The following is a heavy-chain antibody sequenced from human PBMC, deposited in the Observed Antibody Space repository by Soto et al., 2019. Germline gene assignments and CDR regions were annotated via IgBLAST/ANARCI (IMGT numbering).Heavy chain of an antibody. CDR2: ISGSGGST. CDR1: GVTVSSYA. D-gene: IGHD3-10*01. V-gene: IGHV3-23*01. J-gene: IGHJ6*02. CDR3: AKGHYYGSGSHYYGMDV. Sequence: WGSPRLSCAASGVTVSSYAMGGVRQAPGKGLEWVSAISGSGGSTYYADSVKGRFTISRDNSKNTLYLQMNSLRAEDTAVYYCAKGHYYGSGSHYYGMDVWGQGTTVTVSS.